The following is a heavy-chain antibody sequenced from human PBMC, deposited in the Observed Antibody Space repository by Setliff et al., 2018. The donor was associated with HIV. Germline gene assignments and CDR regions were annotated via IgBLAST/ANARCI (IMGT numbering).Heavy chain of an antibody. CDR1: GDTFNNYA. Sequence: ASVKVSCKASGDTFNNYAIGWVRQAPGQGLEWMGGILPVSGAANYAQKFQGRVTITADESTATFYMEMSTLRSEDTAVYYCVNLPYFYYYYMDVWGEGTPVTVSS. CDR3: VNLPYFYYYYMDV. J-gene: IGHJ6*03. CDR2: ILPVSGAA. V-gene: IGHV1-69*13.